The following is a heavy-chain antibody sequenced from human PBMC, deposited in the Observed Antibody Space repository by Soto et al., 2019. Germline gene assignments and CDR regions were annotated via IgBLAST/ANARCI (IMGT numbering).Heavy chain of an antibody. Sequence: GGSLRLSCAASGFAFDQYWMGWVRQAPGKGLQWVANIKQEGNQRYYLDSVKGRFTISRDNANNSLYLQMNSLRAEDTAVYYCAREQRYASGWYWGQGTLVTVSS. D-gene: IGHD6-19*01. CDR1: GFAFDQYW. J-gene: IGHJ4*02. V-gene: IGHV3-7*03. CDR3: AREQRYASGWY. CDR2: IKQEGNQR.